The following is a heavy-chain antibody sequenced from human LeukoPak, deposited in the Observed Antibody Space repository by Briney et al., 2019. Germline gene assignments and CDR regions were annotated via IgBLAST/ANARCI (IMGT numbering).Heavy chain of an antibody. CDR2: IYYSGST. J-gene: IGHJ4*02. Sequence: PSQTLSLTCTVSGGSISSGGYYWSWLRQHPGKGLEWIGYIYYSGSTYYNPSLKSRVTISVDTSKNQFSLKLSSVTAADTAVYYCARALRTVTPDYWGQGTLVTVSS. V-gene: IGHV4-31*03. D-gene: IGHD4-17*01. CDR3: ARALRTVTPDY. CDR1: GGSISSGGYY.